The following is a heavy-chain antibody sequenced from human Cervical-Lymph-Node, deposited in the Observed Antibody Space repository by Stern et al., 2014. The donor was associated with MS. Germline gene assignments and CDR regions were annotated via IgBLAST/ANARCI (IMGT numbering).Heavy chain of an antibody. CDR2: IYYSGST. Sequence: VQLVESGPGLVKPSETLSLTCTVSGGSISSYYWSWIRQTPGKGLEWIGYIYYSGSTNYNPSLQSRVTISVDTSKNQLSLKLSPVTAADTAVYYCARELELRIWGQGSMVTVSS. V-gene: IGHV4-59*08. CDR3: ARELELRI. CDR1: GGSISSYY. J-gene: IGHJ3*02. D-gene: IGHD1-7*01.